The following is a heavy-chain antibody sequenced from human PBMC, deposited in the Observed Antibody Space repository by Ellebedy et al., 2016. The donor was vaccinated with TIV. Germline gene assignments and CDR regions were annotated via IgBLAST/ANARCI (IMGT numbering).Heavy chain of an antibody. D-gene: IGHD3-3*01. CDR3: ARDGSEWSRDY. CDR2: IDFSGTGT. V-gene: IGHV3-21*06. Sequence: GESLKISCAASGFTFSIAGMTWVCQAPGKGLEWVATIDFSGTGTYYADSVKGRFIISRDNTKNSLFLQMNSLGVEDTAVYYCARDGSEWSRDYWGQGTLVTVSS. J-gene: IGHJ4*02. CDR1: GFTFSIAG.